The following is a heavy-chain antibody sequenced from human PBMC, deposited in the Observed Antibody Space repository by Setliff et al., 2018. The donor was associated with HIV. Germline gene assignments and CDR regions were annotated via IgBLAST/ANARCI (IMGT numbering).Heavy chain of an antibody. CDR2: INPSSGGT. D-gene: IGHD1-26*01. CDR3: ASSGGYPDYFDY. V-gene: IGHV1-2*02. J-gene: IGHJ4*02. CDR1: GYTFTGYF. Sequence: ASVKVSCKASGYTFTGYFIHWVRQAPGQGLEWMGWINPSSGGTNYAQKFQGRVTMTRDTSISTAYMEVSRLISDDTAMYYCASSGGYPDYFDYWGQGTQVTVSS.